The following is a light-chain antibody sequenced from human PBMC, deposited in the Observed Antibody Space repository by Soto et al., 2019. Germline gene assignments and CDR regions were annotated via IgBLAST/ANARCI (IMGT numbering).Light chain of an antibody. CDR2: RAS. V-gene: IGKV1-5*03. CDR1: QNINNW. CDR3: QQYNSLPLT. J-gene: IGKJ4*01. Sequence: DIQMTQSPSTLSASVRDRVTITCRASQNINNWLAWYQQKPGKAPKLLIYRASTLESGAPSRFSGSGSGTDFTLTISILQPDDFATYFCQQYNSLPLTFGGGTEVEIK.